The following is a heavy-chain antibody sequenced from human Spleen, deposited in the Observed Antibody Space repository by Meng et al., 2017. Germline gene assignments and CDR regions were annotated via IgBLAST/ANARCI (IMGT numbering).Heavy chain of an antibody. V-gene: IGHV1-69*02. J-gene: IGHJ1*01. CDR3: ARAQQWLGLSSEYFQH. D-gene: IGHD6-19*01. CDR1: GGTFSSYT. CDR2: IIPILGIA. Sequence: QGQLVQSGAEVKKPGSSVKVSCKASGGTFSSYTISWVRQAPGQGLEWMGRIIPILGIANYAQKFQGRVTITADKSTSTAYMELSSLRSEDTAVYYCARAQQWLGLSSEYFQHWGQGTLVTASS.